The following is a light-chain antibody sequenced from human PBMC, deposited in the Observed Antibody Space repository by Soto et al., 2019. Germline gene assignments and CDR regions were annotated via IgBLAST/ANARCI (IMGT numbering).Light chain of an antibody. CDR3: YQYDSSPWT. CDR1: QNVSSSY. Sequence: EIVLTQSPGTLSLSPVEGATLSFRASQNVSSSYLAWYQQKPGQAPRLLIYGASSRATGIPDRFSGSGSGTDFTLTISRLEPQDFAVYFCYQYDSSPWTFGQGTKVDI. V-gene: IGKV3-20*01. J-gene: IGKJ1*01. CDR2: GAS.